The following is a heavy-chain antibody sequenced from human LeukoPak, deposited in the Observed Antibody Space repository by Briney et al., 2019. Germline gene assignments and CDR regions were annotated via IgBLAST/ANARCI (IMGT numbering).Heavy chain of an antibody. CDR3: ARGVVPAANPWFDP. J-gene: IGHJ5*02. CDR1: GFTSSSYA. V-gene: IGHV3-30*04. CDR2: ISYDGSNK. D-gene: IGHD2-2*01. Sequence: GGSLRLSCAASGFTSSSYAMHWVRQAPGKGLEWVAVISYDGSNKYYADSVKGRFTISRDNSKNTLYLQMNSLRAEDTAVYYCARGVVPAANPWFDPWGQGTLVTVSS.